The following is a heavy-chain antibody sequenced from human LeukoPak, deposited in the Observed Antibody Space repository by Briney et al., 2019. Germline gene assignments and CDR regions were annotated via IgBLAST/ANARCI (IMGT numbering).Heavy chain of an antibody. CDR1: GFFFSAYE. CDR3: ARVFFRVKTTKNPLDY. V-gene: IGHV3-7*01. J-gene: IGHJ4*02. CDR2: IKQDGSEK. D-gene: IGHD1-7*01. Sequence: GGSLRLSCTASGFFFSAYEMNWVRQAPGKGLEWVANIKQDGSEKYYVDSVKGRFTISRDNTNNKLYLQMFSLRDEDTAVYYCARVFFRVKTTKNPLDYWGQGTLVTVSS.